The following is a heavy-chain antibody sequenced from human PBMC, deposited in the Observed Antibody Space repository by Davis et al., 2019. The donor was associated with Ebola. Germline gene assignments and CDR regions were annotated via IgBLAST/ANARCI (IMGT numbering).Heavy chain of an antibody. J-gene: IGHJ4*02. CDR2: ISGSGGST. CDR3: AKGVTIFGVVIMFDY. CDR1: GFTFSSYA. D-gene: IGHD3-3*01. V-gene: IGHV3-23*01. Sequence: GESLKISCAASGFTFSSYAMSWVRQAPGKGLEWVSAISGSGGSTYYADSVKGRFTISRDNSKNTLYLQMNSLRAEDTAIYYCAKGVTIFGVVIMFDYWGQGTLVTVSS.